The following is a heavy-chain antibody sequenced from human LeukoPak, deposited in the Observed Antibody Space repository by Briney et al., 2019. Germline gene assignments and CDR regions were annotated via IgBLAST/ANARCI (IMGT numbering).Heavy chain of an antibody. D-gene: IGHD6-13*01. CDR3: ARRGSSSWYLYLDAFDI. CDR2: IYYSGST. CDR1: GGSISSSSYY. J-gene: IGHJ3*02. Sequence: SETLSLTCTVSGGSISSSSYYWGWIRQPPGKGLEWIGSIYYSGSTYYNPSLKSRVTISVDTSKNQFSLKLSSVTAADTAVYYCARRGSSSWYLYLDAFDIRGQGTMVTVSS. V-gene: IGHV4-39*07.